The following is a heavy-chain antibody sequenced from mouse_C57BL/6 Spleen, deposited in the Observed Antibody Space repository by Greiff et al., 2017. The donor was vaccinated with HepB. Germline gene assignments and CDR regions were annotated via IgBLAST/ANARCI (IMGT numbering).Heavy chain of an antibody. D-gene: IGHD1-1*01. CDR2: ISDGGSYT. Sequence: EVKLQESGGGLVKPGGSLKLSCAASGFTFSSYAMSWVRQTPEKRLEWVATISDGGSYTYYPDNVKGRFTISRDNAKNNLYLQMSHLKSEDTAMYYCARARSSYWYFDVWGTGTTVTVSS. J-gene: IGHJ1*03. V-gene: IGHV5-4*03. CDR1: GFTFSSYA. CDR3: ARARSSYWYFDV.